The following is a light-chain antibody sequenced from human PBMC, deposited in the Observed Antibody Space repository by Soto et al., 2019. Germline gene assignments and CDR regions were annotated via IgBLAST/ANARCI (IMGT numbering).Light chain of an antibody. V-gene: IGKV3-15*01. CDR3: QQYNNWPPYS. CDR2: CAS. Sequence: EMVMTQSPATLSVSPGERATLSCRASQSVSSNLAWYQQKPAQAPRRLIYCASTRGTGIPARFSGSGSGTEFSLTISSLQSDDFVVYYYQQYNNWPPYSFGQGTKLEIK. CDR1: QSVSSN. J-gene: IGKJ2*03.